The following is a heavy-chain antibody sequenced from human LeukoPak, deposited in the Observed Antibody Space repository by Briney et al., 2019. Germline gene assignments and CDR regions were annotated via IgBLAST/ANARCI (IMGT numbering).Heavy chain of an antibody. D-gene: IGHD6-13*01. CDR1: GGSISSYC. Sequence: SETLSLTCTVSGGSISSYCWSWIRQPPGKGLEWIGYIYYSGSTNYNPSLKSRVTISVDTSKNQFSLKLSSVTAADTAVYYCAGGIAAAGESYYYYYYMDVWGKGTTVTISS. CDR3: AGGIAAAGESYYYYYYMDV. V-gene: IGHV4-59*01. CDR2: IYYSGST. J-gene: IGHJ6*03.